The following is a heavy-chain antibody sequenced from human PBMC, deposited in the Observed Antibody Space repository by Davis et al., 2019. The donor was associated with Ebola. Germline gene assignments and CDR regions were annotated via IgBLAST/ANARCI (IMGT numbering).Heavy chain of an antibody. CDR3: ARKPARVRNWFDP. Sequence: MPSETLSLTCTVSGGSISSYYWSWIRQPPGRGLEWIGYIYYSGSTSYNPSLKSRVTISVDTSKNQISLKLNSVTAADTAVYYCARKPARVRNWFDPWGQGTLVTVSS. V-gene: IGHV4-59*12. D-gene: IGHD3-3*01. CDR2: IYYSGST. J-gene: IGHJ5*02. CDR1: GGSISSYY.